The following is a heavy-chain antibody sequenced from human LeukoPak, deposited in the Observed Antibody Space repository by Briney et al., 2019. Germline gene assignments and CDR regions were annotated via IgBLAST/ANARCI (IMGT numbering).Heavy chain of an antibody. V-gene: IGHV2-5*01. CDR3: AQSYDRSGYYYSRFDY. CDR1: GGSLSSYYW. Sequence: TLSLTCTVSGGSLSSYYWSWIRQPPGKALEWLALIYWNDEKPYNPSLKSRLTITKDNSKNKVVLTMTNMDPVDTATYYCAQSYDRSGYYYSRFDYWGQGTLVTVSS. CDR2: IYWNDEK. D-gene: IGHD3-22*01. J-gene: IGHJ4*02.